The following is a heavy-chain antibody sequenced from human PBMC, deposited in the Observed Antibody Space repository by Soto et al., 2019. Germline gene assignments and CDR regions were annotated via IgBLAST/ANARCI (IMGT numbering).Heavy chain of an antibody. CDR1: GYTFTSYG. Sequence: QVQLVQSGAEVKKPGASVKVSCKASGYTFTSYGISWVRQAPGQGLEWMGWISAYNGNTNYAQKLQGRVTMTTDTSTSTAHMEVRSLTSDDTAVYYCARASGSSYRFDPWGQGTLVTVSS. V-gene: IGHV1-18*01. CDR2: ISAYNGNT. J-gene: IGHJ5*02. D-gene: IGHD1-26*01. CDR3: ARASGSSYRFDP.